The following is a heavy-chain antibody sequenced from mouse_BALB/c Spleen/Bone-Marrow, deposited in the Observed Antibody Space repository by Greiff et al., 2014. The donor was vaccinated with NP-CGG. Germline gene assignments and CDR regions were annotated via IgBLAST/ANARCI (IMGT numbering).Heavy chain of an antibody. Sequence: DLGKPGASVKLSCKASGYTFTSYWVNWIKKRPGQGLWWIGRIAPGSGSTYYNEMFKGKAILTVDTSSSTAYIQLSSLSSEDSAVYFCAYYRYDVNYWGQGTTLTVSS. V-gene: IGHV1S41*01. D-gene: IGHD2-14*01. CDR3: AYYRYDVNY. CDR1: GYTFTSYW. CDR2: IAPGSGST. J-gene: IGHJ2*01.